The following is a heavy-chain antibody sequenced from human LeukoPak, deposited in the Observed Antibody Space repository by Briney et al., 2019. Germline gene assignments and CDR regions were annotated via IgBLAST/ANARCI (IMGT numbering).Heavy chain of an antibody. CDR2: IKQDGSEK. Sequence: GGSLRLSCAASGFTFSSYWMSWVRQAPGKGLEWAANIKQDGSEKYYVDSVKGRFTISRDNAKNSLYLQMNSLRAEDTAVYYCARGGLSRGVIATICFDYWGQGTLVTVSS. CDR1: GFTFSSYW. V-gene: IGHV3-7*01. CDR3: ARGGLSRGVIATICFDY. D-gene: IGHD3-10*01. J-gene: IGHJ4*02.